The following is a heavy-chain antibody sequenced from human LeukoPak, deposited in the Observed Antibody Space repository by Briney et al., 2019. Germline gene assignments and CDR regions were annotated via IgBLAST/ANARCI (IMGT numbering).Heavy chain of an antibody. CDR1: GGSISSSSYY. Sequence: PSETLSLTCTVSGGSISSSSYYWGWIRPSPGKGLEWIGSVYYTGSTQDNPSLKGRVTISEDKSKNQFSLKLTSVTAEDTAVYYCARQLGDGYNLVYWFDPWGQGTLVTVSS. J-gene: IGHJ5*02. CDR3: ARQLGDGYNLVYWFDP. CDR2: VYYTGST. D-gene: IGHD5-24*01. V-gene: IGHV4-39*01.